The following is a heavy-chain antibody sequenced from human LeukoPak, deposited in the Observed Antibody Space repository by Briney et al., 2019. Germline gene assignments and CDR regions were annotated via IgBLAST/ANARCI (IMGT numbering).Heavy chain of an antibody. CDR3: ATARGPYDSSGYYAF. V-gene: IGHV1-24*01. CDR2: FDPEDGET. Sequence: ASVKVSCKVSGYTLTELSMHWVRQAPGKGLEWVRGFDPEDGETIYAQKFQGRVTMTEDTSTDTAYVELSSLRSEDTAVYYCATARGPYDSSGYYAFWGQGTLVTVSS. D-gene: IGHD3-22*01. CDR1: GYTLTELS. J-gene: IGHJ4*02.